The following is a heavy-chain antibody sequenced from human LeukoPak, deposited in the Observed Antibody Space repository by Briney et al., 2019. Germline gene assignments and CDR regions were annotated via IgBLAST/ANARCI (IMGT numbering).Heavy chain of an antibody. CDR3: ARDRVVVVPAATEVRTYYYGMDV. CDR2: INSDGSST. J-gene: IGHJ6*02. V-gene: IGHV3-74*01. D-gene: IGHD2-2*01. Sequence: GGSLRLSCAASGFTFSSYWMHWVRQAPGKGLVWVSRINSDGSSTSYADSVKGRFTISRDNAKNSLYLQMNSLRAEDTAVYYCARDRVVVVPAATEVRTYYYGMDVWGQGTTVTVSS. CDR1: GFTFSSYW.